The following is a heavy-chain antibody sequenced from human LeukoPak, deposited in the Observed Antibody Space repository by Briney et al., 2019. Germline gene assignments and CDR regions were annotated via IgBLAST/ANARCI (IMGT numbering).Heavy chain of an antibody. J-gene: IGHJ4*02. D-gene: IGHD6-13*01. V-gene: IGHV3-30-3*01. CDR3: ARVGGIAAAGTSLDY. Sequence: GGSLRLSCAASGFTFSSYAMHWVRQAPGKGLEWVAVISYDGSNKYYADSVKGRFTISRDNSKNTLYLQMNSLRAEDTAVYYCARVGGIAAAGTSLDYWGQGTLVTVSS. CDR2: ISYDGSNK. CDR1: GFTFSSYA.